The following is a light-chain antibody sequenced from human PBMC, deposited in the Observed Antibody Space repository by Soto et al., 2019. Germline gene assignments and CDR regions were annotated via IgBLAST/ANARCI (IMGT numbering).Light chain of an antibody. CDR3: QQYNNWPPLT. Sequence: EVVMTQSPATLSLSPGERATLSCRASQSVSSSLAWYQQKPGQVRRLLIYDAFTRANGIPARFSGSGSGTEFTLSISSALCADVAVYYFQQYNNWPPLTFGGGTKVEIK. J-gene: IGKJ4*01. V-gene: IGKV3-15*01. CDR2: DAF. CDR1: QSVSSS.